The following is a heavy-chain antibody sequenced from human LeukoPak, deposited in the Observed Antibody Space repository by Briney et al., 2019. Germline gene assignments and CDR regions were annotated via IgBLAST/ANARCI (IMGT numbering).Heavy chain of an antibody. D-gene: IGHD3-22*01. Sequence: GESLKISCKVSGYTFATYWIGWVRQMPGRGLEWMGVISPGDSKTRYSPSFRGQVTISADTSISTAYLQWSSLKASDTAIYYCARRRDYGSSDYWGQGTLVTVSS. CDR1: GYTFATYW. CDR3: ARRRDYGSSDY. V-gene: IGHV5-51*01. J-gene: IGHJ4*02. CDR2: ISPGDSKT.